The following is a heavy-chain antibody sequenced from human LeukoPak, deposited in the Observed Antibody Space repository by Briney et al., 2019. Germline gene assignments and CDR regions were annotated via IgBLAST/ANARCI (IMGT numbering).Heavy chain of an antibody. CDR2: IRQDDSEK. Sequence: GGSLRLSCSASGFTFRDYWMMWVRQAPGKGLEWVGNIRQDDSEKNYVDSVKRRFTISRDNAKFSLYLQMNSLRAEDTAIYYCATDRKVGTWDPRFNYWGQGTLVTVSS. D-gene: IGHD4-23*01. V-gene: IGHV3-7*01. CDR1: GFTFRDYW. J-gene: IGHJ4*02. CDR3: ATDRKVGTWDPRFNY.